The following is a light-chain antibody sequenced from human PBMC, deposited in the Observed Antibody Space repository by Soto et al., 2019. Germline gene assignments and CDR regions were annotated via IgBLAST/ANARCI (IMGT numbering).Light chain of an antibody. Sequence: EIVMTQSPATLSVSPGERATLSCRASQSISGELAWYQQRPGQPPRLLIYGVSPRATGVPDRFSGSGSGSDSTLSISALQSEDFSVYYCQQGHDWPLTFGQGTRLDI. V-gene: IGKV3-15*01. CDR1: QSISGE. CDR3: QQGHDWPLT. J-gene: IGKJ2*01. CDR2: GVS.